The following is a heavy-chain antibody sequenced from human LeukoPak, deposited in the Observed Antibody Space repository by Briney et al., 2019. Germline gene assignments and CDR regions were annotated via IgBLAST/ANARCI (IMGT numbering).Heavy chain of an antibody. CDR2: IYYSGST. Sequence: PSETLSLTCTVSGGSISSYYWSWIRQPPGKGLEWIGYIYYSGSTNYNPSLKSRVTISVDTSKNQFSLKLSSVTAADTAVYYCASAYCGGDCYVDYWGQRTLVTVSS. CDR3: ASAYCGGDCYVDY. D-gene: IGHD2-21*02. V-gene: IGHV4-59*01. J-gene: IGHJ4*02. CDR1: GGSISSYY.